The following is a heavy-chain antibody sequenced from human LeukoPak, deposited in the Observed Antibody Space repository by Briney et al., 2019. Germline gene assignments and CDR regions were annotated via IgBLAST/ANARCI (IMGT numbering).Heavy chain of an antibody. Sequence: PGGSLRLSCEASGFTFSSYWMSWVRQAPGKGLEWVANMKQDGSEIYYVGSVRGRFTISRDNAKNSLYLQMNSLRAEGTAVYYCARRGSYSLFDYWGQGTLVTVSS. V-gene: IGHV3-7*01. CDR1: GFTFSSYW. D-gene: IGHD1-26*01. J-gene: IGHJ4*02. CDR2: MKQDGSEI. CDR3: ARRGSYSLFDY.